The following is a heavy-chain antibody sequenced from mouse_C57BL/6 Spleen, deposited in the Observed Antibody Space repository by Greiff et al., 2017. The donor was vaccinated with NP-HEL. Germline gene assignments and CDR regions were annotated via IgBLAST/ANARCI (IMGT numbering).Heavy chain of an antibody. J-gene: IGHJ2*01. V-gene: IGHV1-85*01. CDR2: IYPRDGST. D-gene: IGHD2-5*01. Sequence: QVQLKESGPELVKPGASVKLSCKASGYTFTSYDINWVKQRPGQGLEWIGWIYPRDGSTKYNEKFKGKATLTVDTSSSTAYMELHSLTSEDSAVYFCARGDSNYLYYFDYWGQGTTLTVSS. CDR3: ARGDSNYLYYFDY. CDR1: GYTFTSYD.